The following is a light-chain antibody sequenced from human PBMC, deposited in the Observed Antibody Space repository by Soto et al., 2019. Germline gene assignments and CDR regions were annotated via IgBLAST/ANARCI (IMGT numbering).Light chain of an antibody. J-gene: IGKJ1*01. CDR3: LQYHNLWA. V-gene: IGKV3-15*01. Sequence: EFVLRQSPGTLSLSPGERATLSYRASQSVSSNLAWYQQKPGQAPRLLIYGASTRATGIPARFSGSGSGTEFTLTISSLQSEDFTVYSCLQYHNLWAFGQGTKVDIK. CDR2: GAS. CDR1: QSVSSN.